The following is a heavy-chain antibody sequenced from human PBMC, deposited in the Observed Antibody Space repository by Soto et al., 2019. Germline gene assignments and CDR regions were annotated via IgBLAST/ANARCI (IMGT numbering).Heavy chain of an antibody. Sequence: ASVKVSCKASGYTFTSYDINWVLQATGQGLEWMGWMNPNSGNTGYAQKFQGRVTMTRNTSISTAYMELSSLRSEDAAVYYCARGVYSSGWYHYYWGQGTLVTVSS. V-gene: IGHV1-8*01. CDR3: ARGVYSSGWYHYY. J-gene: IGHJ4*02. D-gene: IGHD6-19*01. CDR1: GYTFTSYD. CDR2: MNPNSGNT.